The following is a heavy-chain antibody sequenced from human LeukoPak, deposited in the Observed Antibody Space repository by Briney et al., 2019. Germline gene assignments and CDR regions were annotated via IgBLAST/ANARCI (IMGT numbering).Heavy chain of an antibody. J-gene: IGHJ4*02. CDR1: GGSISSGGYY. Sequence: SETLSLTCAVSGGSISSGGYYWSWIRPHPGKGLEWIGYIYYSGSTYYNPSLKSRVTISVDTSKNQFSLKLSSVTAADTAVYYCARDNRYCSSTSCPYYFDYWGQGTLVTVSS. CDR2: IYYSGST. CDR3: ARDNRYCSSTSCPYYFDY. V-gene: IGHV4-31*11. D-gene: IGHD2-2*01.